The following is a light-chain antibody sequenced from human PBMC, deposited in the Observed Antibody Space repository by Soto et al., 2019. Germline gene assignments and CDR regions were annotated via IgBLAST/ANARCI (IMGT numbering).Light chain of an antibody. Sequence: DIQMTQSPSSLSASVGDRVTITCRASQSISNFLNWYQQKPGKAPKLLIYAASNLQSGVPSRISGSGSGTDFTLTISSLQPEDFAIYYCQQIYRTPHTFGQGTKLEIK. CDR1: QSISNF. CDR2: AAS. V-gene: IGKV1-39*01. J-gene: IGKJ2*01. CDR3: QQIYRTPHT.